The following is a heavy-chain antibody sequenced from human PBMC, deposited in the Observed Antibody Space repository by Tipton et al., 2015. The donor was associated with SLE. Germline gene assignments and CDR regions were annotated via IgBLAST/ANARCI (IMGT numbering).Heavy chain of an antibody. V-gene: IGHV4-34*01. CDR3: ARVVAVAGTPFDY. Sequence: TLSPTCAVYGGSFSGYYWSWIRQPPGKGLEWIGEINHSGSTNYNPSLKSRVTISVDTSKNQYSLKLSSVTAADTAVYYCARVVAVAGTPFDYWGQGTLVTVSS. CDR1: GGSFSGYY. D-gene: IGHD6-19*01. J-gene: IGHJ4*02. CDR2: INHSGST.